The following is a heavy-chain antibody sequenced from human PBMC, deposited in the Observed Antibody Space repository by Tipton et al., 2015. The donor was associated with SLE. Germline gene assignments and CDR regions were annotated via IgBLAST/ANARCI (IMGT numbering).Heavy chain of an antibody. CDR1: GFTFSNYR. CDR3: ARDQDDKMDV. D-gene: IGHD1-1*01. CDR2: TSYDGSKT. V-gene: IGHV3-30*03. Sequence: RSLSLSCEGAGFTFSNYRMHWVRQAPGKGLEWVAVTSYDGSKTFYGDSVKGRFTVSRDNSKSTVYLQMNSLRAEDAAVYYCARDQDDKMDVWGKGTTVTVSS. J-gene: IGHJ6*04.